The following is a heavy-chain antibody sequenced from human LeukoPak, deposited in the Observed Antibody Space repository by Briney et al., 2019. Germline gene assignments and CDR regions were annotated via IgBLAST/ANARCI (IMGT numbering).Heavy chain of an antibody. D-gene: IGHD4-17*01. J-gene: IGHJ5*02. CDR1: GFTFSSYA. Sequence: GGSLRLSCAASGFTFSSYAMSWVRQAPGKGLEWVSAISGSGGSTYYADSVKGRFTISRDNSKNTLYLQMNSLRAEDTAVYYCAKDLRGRTVPHNWFDPWGQGTLVTVSS. CDR3: AKDLRGRTVPHNWFDP. V-gene: IGHV3-23*01. CDR2: ISGSGGST.